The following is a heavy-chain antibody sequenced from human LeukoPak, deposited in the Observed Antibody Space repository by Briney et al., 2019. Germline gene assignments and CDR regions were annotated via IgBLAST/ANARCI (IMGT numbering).Heavy chain of an antibody. Sequence: PSETLSLTCTVSGASISNFYWSWIRQAPGQGLEWIGYMLYSGSTNQKPSLRSRVTISVDTSENQVSLKLSSVTAADTAVYYCARHGGLVPHLGRDYFDYWGQGTLVTVSS. CDR2: MLYSGST. CDR1: GASISNFY. V-gene: IGHV4-59*08. J-gene: IGHJ4*02. D-gene: IGHD6-19*01. CDR3: ARHGGLVPHLGRDYFDY.